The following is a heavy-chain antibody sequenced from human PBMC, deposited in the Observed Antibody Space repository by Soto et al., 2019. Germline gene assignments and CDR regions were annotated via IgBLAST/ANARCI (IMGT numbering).Heavy chain of an antibody. CDR1: GVSIGSNYY. D-gene: IGHD6-19*01. Sequence: QVLLQESGPGLVQPSGTLSLSCVVSGVSIGSNYYWGWVRQPPGKGLEWLGDMSHIGSVNYNPSLKSRVTITIDKSQNQFSLKLDSVTAADTAVYYCARSLGWYAIDYWGQGTRVIVSS. J-gene: IGHJ4*02. CDR3: ARSLGWYAIDY. CDR2: MSHIGSV. V-gene: IGHV4-4*02.